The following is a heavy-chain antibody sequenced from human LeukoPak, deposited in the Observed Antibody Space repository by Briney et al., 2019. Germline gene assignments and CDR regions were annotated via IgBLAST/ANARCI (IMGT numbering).Heavy chain of an antibody. V-gene: IGHV4-38-2*01. D-gene: IGHD2-2*01. CDR1: GYSISSGYY. Sequence: SETLSLTCAVSGYSISSGYYWGWIRQPPGKGLEWIGSIYHSGSTYYNPSLKSRVTISVDTSKNQFSLKLSSVTAADTAVYYYGGPDCSCTRRGGDFLYFDLWGRCTLVNGSS. CDR2: IYHSGST. CDR3: GGPDCSCTRRGGDFLYFDL. J-gene: IGHJ2*01.